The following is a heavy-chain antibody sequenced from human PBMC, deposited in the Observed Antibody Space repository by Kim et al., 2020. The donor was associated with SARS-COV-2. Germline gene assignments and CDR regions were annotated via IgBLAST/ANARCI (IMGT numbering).Heavy chain of an antibody. CDR2: IKSKIDGGTT. V-gene: IGHV3-15*01. CDR3: ATDKDGRGDWYFDL. Sequence: GGSLRLSCAASEFTFTNAWMSWVRQAPGKGLEWVGRIKSKIDGGTTDYAASVKGRFTISRDDSKKTLYLQMNSLKTEDTAVYWCATDKDGRGDWYFDLWGRGTLVTVSS. J-gene: IGHJ2*01. CDR1: EFTFTNAW. D-gene: IGHD1-26*01.